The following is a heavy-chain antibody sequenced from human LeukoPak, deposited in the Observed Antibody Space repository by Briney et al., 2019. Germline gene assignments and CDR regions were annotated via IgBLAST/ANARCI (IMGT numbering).Heavy chain of an antibody. V-gene: IGHV1-18*01. CDR2: ISAYNGNT. CDR3: ARESTIFGVVIQLDY. J-gene: IGHJ4*02. Sequence: GASVKVSCKASGYTFTSYGISWVRQAPGQGLEWMGWISAYNGNTNYARKLQGRVTMTTDTSTSTAYMELRSLRSDDTAVYYCARESTIFGVVIQLDYWGQGTLVTVSS. CDR1: GYTFTSYG. D-gene: IGHD3-3*01.